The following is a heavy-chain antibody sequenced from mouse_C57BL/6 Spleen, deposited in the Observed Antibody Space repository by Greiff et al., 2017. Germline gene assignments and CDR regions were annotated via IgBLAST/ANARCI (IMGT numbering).Heavy chain of an antibody. D-gene: IGHD1-1*01. CDR1: GYTFTDYY. CDR2: INPYNGGT. J-gene: IGHJ1*03. CDR3: ARGGHYYGRDV. Sequence: EVQLQQSGPVLVKPGASVKMSCKASGYTFTDYYMNWVKQSHGKSLEWIGVINPYNGGTSYNQKFKGKATLTVDKSSSTAYMERNSLTSEDSAVYYCARGGHYYGRDVWGTGTTVTVSS. V-gene: IGHV1-19*01.